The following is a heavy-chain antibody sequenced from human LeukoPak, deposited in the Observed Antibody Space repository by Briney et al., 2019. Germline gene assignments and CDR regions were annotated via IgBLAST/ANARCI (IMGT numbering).Heavy chain of an antibody. Sequence: GGSLRLSCVASGFAFNKYWMTWVRQAPGKGLEWVANIKQDGSEKYYVDSVKGRFTISRDNAKNSLYLQMNSLRAEDTAVYYCARDSGGSGSYGPPPYWGQGTLVTVSS. CDR3: ARDSGGSGSYGPPPY. CDR1: GFAFNKYW. J-gene: IGHJ4*02. V-gene: IGHV3-7*01. D-gene: IGHD3-10*01. CDR2: IKQDGSEK.